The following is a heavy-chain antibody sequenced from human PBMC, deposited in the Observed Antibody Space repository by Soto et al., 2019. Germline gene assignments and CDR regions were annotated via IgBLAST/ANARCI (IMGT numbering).Heavy chain of an antibody. V-gene: IGHV1-18*01. Sequence: ASVKVSWKASGYTFASYGISWVRQAPGQGLEWMGWISAYNGNTNYAQKFQGRVTMTTDTFTRTAYMEVRSLRSDDTAVYYCAREGTCSSTSCPTYFSFGMDVWGQGTTVTVSS. CDR3: AREGTCSSTSCPTYFSFGMDV. D-gene: IGHD2-2*01. CDR2: ISAYNGNT. J-gene: IGHJ6*02. CDR1: GYTFASYG.